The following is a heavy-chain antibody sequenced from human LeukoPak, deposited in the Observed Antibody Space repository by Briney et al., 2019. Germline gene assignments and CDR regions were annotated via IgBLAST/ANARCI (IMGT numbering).Heavy chain of an antibody. J-gene: IGHJ4*02. CDR1: GFTFSDYY. CDR3: GRGRPRGYSGYVIDY. V-gene: IGHV3-11*04. CDR2: ISSSGSTK. Sequence: GGSLRLSCAASGFTFSDYYMSWIRQAPGKGLEWVSYISSSGSTKYYADSVKGRFTISRDNAKNSLYLQMNSLRAEDTAAFYCGRGRPRGYSGYVIDYWGQGTPITVSS. D-gene: IGHD5-12*01.